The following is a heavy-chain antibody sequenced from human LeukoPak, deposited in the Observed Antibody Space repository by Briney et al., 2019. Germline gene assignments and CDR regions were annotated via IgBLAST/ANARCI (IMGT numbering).Heavy chain of an antibody. Sequence: GGSLRLSCAASGFTFSSYGMHWVRQAPGKGLEWVAVIWYDGSNKYYADSVKGRFTISRDNSKNTLYLQMNSLRAEDTAVYYCARDRSSGSYSPDYWGQGTLVTVSS. CDR3: ARDRSSGSYSPDY. J-gene: IGHJ4*02. CDR2: IWYDGSNK. V-gene: IGHV3-33*01. D-gene: IGHD3-10*01. CDR1: GFTFSSYG.